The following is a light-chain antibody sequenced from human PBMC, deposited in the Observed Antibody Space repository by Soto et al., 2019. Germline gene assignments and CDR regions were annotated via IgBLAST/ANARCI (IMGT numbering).Light chain of an antibody. J-gene: IGKJ1*01. Sequence: DIQMTQSPSTLSASVGDRVTITCRDSQSISSWLAWYQQKPGKAPKLLIYDASSLESGVPSMFSGSGSGTEFTLTISSLQPDDFAPYYCQQYNSYWTFGQGTKVEIK. V-gene: IGKV1-5*01. CDR3: QQYNSYWT. CDR2: DAS. CDR1: QSISSW.